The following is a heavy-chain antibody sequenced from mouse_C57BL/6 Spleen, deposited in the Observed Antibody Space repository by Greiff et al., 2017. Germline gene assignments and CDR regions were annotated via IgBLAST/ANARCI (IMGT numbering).Heavy chain of an antibody. D-gene: IGHD4-1*01. V-gene: IGHV5-17*01. CDR3: ARQGNWDRGFGC. Sequence: EVQVVEPGGGLVKPGGSLKLSCAASGFTFSDYGMHWVRQAPEKGLEWVAYISSGSSTTYYADTVKGRFTIAKDNAKNTLFLQMTSLRSEDTALYYCARQGNWDRGFGCWGQGTTLTVSS. CDR1: GFTFSDYG. J-gene: IGHJ2*01. CDR2: ISSGSSTT.